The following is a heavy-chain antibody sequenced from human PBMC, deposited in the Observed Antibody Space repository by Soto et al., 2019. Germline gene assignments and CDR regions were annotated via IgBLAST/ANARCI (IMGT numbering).Heavy chain of an antibody. CDR3: ARHTRRESYDFWSGYYLAYYYGMDV. V-gene: IGHV5-10-1*01. D-gene: IGHD3-3*01. CDR2: IDPSDSYT. Sequence: GESLKISCKGSGYSFTSYWISWVRQMPGKGLEWMGRIDPSDSYTNYSPSFQGHVTISADKSISTAYLQWSSLKASDTAMYYCARHTRRESYDFWSGYYLAYYYGMDVWGQGTTVTVSS. CDR1: GYSFTSYW. J-gene: IGHJ6*02.